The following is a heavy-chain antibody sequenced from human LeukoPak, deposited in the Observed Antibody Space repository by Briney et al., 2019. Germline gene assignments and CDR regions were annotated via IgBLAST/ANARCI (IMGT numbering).Heavy chain of an antibody. Sequence: PGGSLRLSCAASGFTFSSYGMHWVRQAPGKGLEWLAVIWYDGSNKYYADSVKGRFTISRDNSKNTLYLQMNSLRAEDTAVYYCAKDLEGGSYYGYWGQGTLVTVSS. CDR1: GFTFSSYG. D-gene: IGHD1-26*01. CDR2: IWYDGSNK. CDR3: AKDLEGGSYYGY. J-gene: IGHJ4*02. V-gene: IGHV3-33*06.